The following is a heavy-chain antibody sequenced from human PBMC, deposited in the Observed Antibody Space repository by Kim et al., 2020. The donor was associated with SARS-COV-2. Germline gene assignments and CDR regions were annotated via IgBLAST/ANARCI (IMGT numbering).Heavy chain of an antibody. J-gene: IGHJ4*02. CDR2: INNGGTTV. D-gene: IGHD2-21*02. V-gene: IGHV3-48*03. Sequence: GGSLRLSCTASGYTFSSYEMDWVRQAPGKGLEWVSYINNGGTTVYYADSVKGRCTISRDNAKNSVYLQMNSLRAEDTAVYYCARESEGSVTDYWGQGTLVAVSS. CDR3: ARESEGSVTDY. CDR1: GYTFSSYE.